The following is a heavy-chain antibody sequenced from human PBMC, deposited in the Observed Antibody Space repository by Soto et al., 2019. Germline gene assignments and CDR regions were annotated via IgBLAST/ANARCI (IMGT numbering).Heavy chain of an antibody. CDR1: GYSFTSYW. J-gene: IGHJ6*02. V-gene: IGHV5-51*01. Sequence: GESLKISCKGSGYSFTSYWIGWVRQMPGKGLEWMGIIYPGDSDTRYSPSFQGQVTISADKSISTAYLQWSSLKASDTAMYYCARILSGASNYYYYYGMDVWGQGTTVTV. CDR2: IYPGDSDT. D-gene: IGHD1-26*01. CDR3: ARILSGASNYYYYYGMDV.